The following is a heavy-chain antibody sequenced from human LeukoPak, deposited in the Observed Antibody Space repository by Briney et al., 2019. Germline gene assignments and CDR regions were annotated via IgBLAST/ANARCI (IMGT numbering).Heavy chain of an antibody. V-gene: IGHV3-23*01. Sequence: GGSLRLSCAASGFTFSSYAMSWVRQAPGKGLEWVSTISVSGDSTYYADSVKGRFTISRDNSKNTVYLQMNSLRAEDTAVYYCAKGGSYRSQPYFDYWGQGTPVTVSS. D-gene: IGHD3-16*02. CDR3: AKGGSYRSQPYFDY. CDR1: GFTFSSYA. J-gene: IGHJ4*02. CDR2: ISVSGDST.